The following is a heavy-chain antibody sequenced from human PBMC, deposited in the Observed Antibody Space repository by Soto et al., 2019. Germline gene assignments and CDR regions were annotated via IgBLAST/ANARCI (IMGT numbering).Heavy chain of an antibody. CDR1: GGTFSSYA. CDR3: AIXVEYESRLFIETLDYYYGMDV. J-gene: IGHJ6*02. Sequence: SVKVSCKASGGTFSSYAISWVRQAPGQGLEWMGGIIPIFGTANYAQKFQGRVTITADESTSTAYMELSSLRSEDTAVYYCAIXVEYESRLFIETLDYYYGMDVWGQGTTVTGSS. V-gene: IGHV1-69*13. CDR2: IIPIFGTA. D-gene: IGHD2-21*01.